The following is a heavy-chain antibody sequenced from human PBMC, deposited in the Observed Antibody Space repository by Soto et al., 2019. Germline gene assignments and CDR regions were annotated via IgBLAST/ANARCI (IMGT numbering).Heavy chain of an antibody. V-gene: IGHV4-39*01. CDR1: GGSISSSSYY. CDR2: IYYSGST. J-gene: IGHJ6*02. Sequence: QLQLQESGPGLVKPSETLSLTCTVSGGSISSSSYYWGWIRQPPGKGLEWIGSIYYSGSTYYNPSLKSRVTLSVDTSKNQFSLKLSSVTAADTAVYYCAGRFLEWGYYYGMDVWGQGTTVTVSS. CDR3: AGRFLEWGYYYGMDV. D-gene: IGHD3-3*01.